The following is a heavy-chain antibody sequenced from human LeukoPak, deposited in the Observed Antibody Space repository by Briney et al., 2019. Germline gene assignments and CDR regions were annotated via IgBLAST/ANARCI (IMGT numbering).Heavy chain of an antibody. Sequence: GGSLRLSCAAPGFTFSSYAMHWVRQAPGKGLEWVAVISYDGSNKYYADSVKGRFTISRDNSKNTLYLQMNSLRAEDTAVYYCARDDLSSPGDYWGQGTLVTVSS. CDR3: ARDDLSSPGDY. J-gene: IGHJ4*02. CDR1: GFTFSSYA. V-gene: IGHV3-30-3*01. CDR2: ISYDGSNK. D-gene: IGHD2-21*02.